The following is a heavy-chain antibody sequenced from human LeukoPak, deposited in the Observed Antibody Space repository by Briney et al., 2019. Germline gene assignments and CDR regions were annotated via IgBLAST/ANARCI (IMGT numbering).Heavy chain of an antibody. V-gene: IGHV3-74*01. Sequence: GGSLRLSCAASGFTFSSYAMSWVRQAPGKGLEWVSRINSDGSSTSYADSVKGRFTISRDNAKNTLYLQMNSLRAEDTAVYYCARFVGDDSSGYFDYWGQGTLVTVSS. CDR2: INSDGSST. D-gene: IGHD3-22*01. CDR1: GFTFSSYA. J-gene: IGHJ4*02. CDR3: ARFVGDDSSGYFDY.